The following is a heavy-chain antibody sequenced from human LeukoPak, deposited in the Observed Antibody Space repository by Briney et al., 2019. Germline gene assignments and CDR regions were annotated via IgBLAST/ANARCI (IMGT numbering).Heavy chain of an antibody. CDR2: IYYSGIT. CDR3: ARDFRGGYDFWSGYYTPYYFDY. V-gene: IGHV4-39*02. CDR1: GASISGSSHYF. Sequence: SETLSLTCTVSGASISGSSHYFWGWIRQTPGKGLEWIGSIYYSGITYYTPSLKSRLTISVDTSKNHFSLKLSSVTAADTAVYYCARDFRGGYDFWSGYYTPYYFDYWGQGTLVTVSP. D-gene: IGHD3-3*01. J-gene: IGHJ4*02.